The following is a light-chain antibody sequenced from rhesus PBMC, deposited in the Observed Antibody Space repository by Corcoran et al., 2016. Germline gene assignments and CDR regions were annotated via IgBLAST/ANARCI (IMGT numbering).Light chain of an antibody. V-gene: IGLV3-36*02. CDR3: QVWDKTKEHYI. J-gene: IGLJ1*01. CDR2: YRG. Sequence: SSALTQPPSVSVPPGQTDRIPCGGDILGHEDGYWYQQKLPQAPVLVIGYRGERRSGIPERRSASKSGDTATLTISGVEAGDEADYYCQVWDKTKEHYIFGPGTRLTAL. CDR1: ILGHED.